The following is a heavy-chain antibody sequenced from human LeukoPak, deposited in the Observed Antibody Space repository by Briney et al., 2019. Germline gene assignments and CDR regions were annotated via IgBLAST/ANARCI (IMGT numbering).Heavy chain of an antibody. D-gene: IGHD4-23*01. Sequence: GESLKISCKGSGYSFTSYWIGWVRQMPGKGLEWMGIIYRGDSDTRYSPSFQGQVTISADKSISTAYLQWSSLKASDTAMYYCARPAEDYGGNHGDAFDIWGQGTMVTVSS. CDR1: GYSFTSYW. CDR3: ARPAEDYGGNHGDAFDI. V-gene: IGHV5-51*01. J-gene: IGHJ3*02. CDR2: IYRGDSDT.